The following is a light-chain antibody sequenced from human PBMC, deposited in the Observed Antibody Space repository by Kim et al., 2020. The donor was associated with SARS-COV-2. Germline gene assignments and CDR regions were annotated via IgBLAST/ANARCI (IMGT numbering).Light chain of an antibody. J-gene: IGLJ3*02. V-gene: IGLV6-57*01. CDR3: QSYGGSSWV. CDR2: EDN. CDR1: SGSIASNY. Sequence: LTQPHSVSESPGKTVTISCTRSSGSIASNYVQWYQQRPGGSPTTVIYEDNQRPSGVPDRFSGSIDSSSNSASLTISGLRPEDESVYYCQSYGGSSWV.